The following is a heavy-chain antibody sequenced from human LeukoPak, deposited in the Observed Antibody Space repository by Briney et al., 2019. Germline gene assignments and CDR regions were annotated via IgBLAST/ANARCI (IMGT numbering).Heavy chain of an antibody. J-gene: IGHJ3*02. Sequence: QPGGSLRLSCAASGFTFSSYEMNWVRHAPGKGLEWVAFILYGGRNKYYADSVEGRFTISRENSKNTLCLQMNSRRADDTAVYYCAKDARGPHDAFDIWGEGTMVTVSS. CDR2: ILYGGRNK. V-gene: IGHV3-30*18. D-gene: IGHD5-12*01. CDR3: AKDARGPHDAFDI. CDR1: GFTFSSYE.